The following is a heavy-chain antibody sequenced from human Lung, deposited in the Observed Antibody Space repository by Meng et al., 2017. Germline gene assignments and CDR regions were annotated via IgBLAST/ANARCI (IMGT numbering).Heavy chain of an antibody. CDR1: GYTFTSYD. CDR3: ARAIFALANSDY. J-gene: IGHJ4*02. V-gene: IGHV1-8*01. D-gene: IGHD3-3*01. CDR2: MNPNRGNT. Sequence: QVQLVQPGAEVKKPGASVKVSCKASGYTFTSYDTNWVRQATGQGLEWMGWMNPNRGNTGYAQKFQGRVTMTMNTSISTAYMELSSLRSEDTAVYYCARAIFALANSDYWGQGTLVTVSS.